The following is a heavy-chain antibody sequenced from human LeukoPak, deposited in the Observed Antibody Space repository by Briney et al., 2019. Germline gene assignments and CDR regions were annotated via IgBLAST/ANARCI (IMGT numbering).Heavy chain of an antibody. D-gene: IGHD3-22*01. CDR2: ISGSAYST. CDR1: GFTFGRYA. Sequence: GGSLRLSCAASGFTFGRYAMTWVRQAPGKGLEWISAISGSAYSTSYADSVKGRFTISRDNSKNTFYLQMNSLRAEDTAIYYCARNTSGFKLGDAFDIWGQGTMVTVSS. CDR3: ARNTSGFKLGDAFDI. J-gene: IGHJ3*02. V-gene: IGHV3-23*01.